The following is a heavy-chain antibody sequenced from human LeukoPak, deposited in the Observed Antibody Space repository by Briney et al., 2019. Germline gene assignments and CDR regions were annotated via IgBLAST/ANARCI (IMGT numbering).Heavy chain of an antibody. V-gene: IGHV3-7*04. CDR3: ARGSDILTGYLFRFDY. D-gene: IGHD3-9*01. Sequence: AGGSLRLSCAASGFTFSSYWMSWVCQAPGKGLEWVANIKKDGSDKYYVDSVEGRFTISRDNAKNSLYLQMNSLRAEDTAVYYCARGSDILTGYLFRFDYWGQGTLVTVSS. J-gene: IGHJ4*02. CDR1: GFTFSSYW. CDR2: IKKDGSDK.